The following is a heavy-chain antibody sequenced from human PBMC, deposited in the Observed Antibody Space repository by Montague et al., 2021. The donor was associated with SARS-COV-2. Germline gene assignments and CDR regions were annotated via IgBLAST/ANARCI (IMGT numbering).Heavy chain of an antibody. CDR2: IYYSGKT. J-gene: IGHJ2*01. Sequence: SETLSLTCTVSDGSINNYYWSWIRQPPGKGLEWIGDIYYSGKTNYNPPLKSRVTLSADASRNEFSLKLDSVTAADTAVYFCARRGYYDSAGYHWHLDLWGRGMLVTVSS. D-gene: IGHD3-22*01. CDR3: ARRGYYDSAGYHWHLDL. V-gene: IGHV4-59*08. CDR1: DGSINNYY.